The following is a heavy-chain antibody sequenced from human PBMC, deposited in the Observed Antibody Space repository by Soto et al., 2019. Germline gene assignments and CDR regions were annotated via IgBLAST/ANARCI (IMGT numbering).Heavy chain of an antibody. CDR2: ISYGGSTK. V-gene: IGHV3-30*18. CDR1: GFTFSSYG. J-gene: IGHJ4*02. CDR3: AKNPGYYYDSTGYHFDY. Sequence: GGSLRLSCAASGFTFSSYGMHWVRQAPGKGLEWVAVISYGGSTKYYADSVKGRFTISRDNSKNTLYLQMNSLRAEDTAVYYCAKNPGYYYDSTGYHFDYWGQGTLVTVSS. D-gene: IGHD3-22*01.